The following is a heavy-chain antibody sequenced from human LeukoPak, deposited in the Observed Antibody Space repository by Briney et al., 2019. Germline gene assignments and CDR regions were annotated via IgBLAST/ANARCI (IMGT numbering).Heavy chain of an antibody. Sequence: SETLSLTCTVSGGSISSYYWSWIRQPPGKGLEWIGYIYYSGSINYNPSLKSRVTISVDTSKNQFSLKLSSVTAADTAVYYCARVISGYPPSMDVWGQGTTVTVSS. D-gene: IGHD3-22*01. J-gene: IGHJ6*02. CDR3: ARVISGYPPSMDV. V-gene: IGHV4-59*01. CDR1: GGSISSYY. CDR2: IYYSGSI.